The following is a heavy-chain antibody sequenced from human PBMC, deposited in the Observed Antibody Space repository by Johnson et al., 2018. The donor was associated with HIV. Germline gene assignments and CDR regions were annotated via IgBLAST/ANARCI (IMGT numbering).Heavy chain of an antibody. CDR1: GFTFSSYA. CDR3: ARASDAFDI. Sequence: QVQLVESGGGVVQPGRYLRLSCAASGFTFSSYAMHWVRQAPGKGLEWVAVISYDGSNKYYADSVKGRFTISRDNSKNTLYLQMNSLRAEDTAVYYCARASDAFDIWGQGTMVTVSS. V-gene: IGHV3-30*04. J-gene: IGHJ3*02. CDR2: ISYDGSNK.